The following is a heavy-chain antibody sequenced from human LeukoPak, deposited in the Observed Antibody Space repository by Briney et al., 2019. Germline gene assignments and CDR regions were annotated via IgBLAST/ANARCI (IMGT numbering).Heavy chain of an antibody. Sequence: SETLSLTCTVPGYSISSGYYWGWIRQPPGKGLEWIGSIYHSGSTYYNPSLKSRVTISVGTSKNQFSLKLSSVTAADTAVYYCATLREYGWWFDPWGQGTLVTVSS. J-gene: IGHJ5*02. CDR3: ATLREYGWWFDP. D-gene: IGHD2/OR15-2a*01. V-gene: IGHV4-38-2*02. CDR2: IYHSGST. CDR1: GYSISSGYY.